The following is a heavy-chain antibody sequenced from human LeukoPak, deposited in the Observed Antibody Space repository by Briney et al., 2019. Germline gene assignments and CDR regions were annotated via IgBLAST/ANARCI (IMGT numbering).Heavy chain of an antibody. D-gene: IGHD4-17*01. V-gene: IGHV3-21*01. J-gene: IGHJ4*02. CDR1: GFTFSSYS. CDR3: ARDLMTTVTTVDY. CDR2: ISSSSSYI. Sequence: GGSLRLSCAASGFTFSSYSMNWVRQAPGKGLEWASSISSSSSYIYYADSVKGRFTISRDNAKNSLYLQMNSLRAEDTAVYYCARDLMTTVTTVDYWGQGTLVTVSP.